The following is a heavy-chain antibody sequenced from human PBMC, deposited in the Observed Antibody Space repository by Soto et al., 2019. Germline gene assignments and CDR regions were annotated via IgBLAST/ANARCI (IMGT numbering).Heavy chain of an antibody. D-gene: IGHD4-17*01. CDR2: VNPNSGNT. CDR3: ARAHDSGHLDY. Sequence: QVQLVQSGAEVKEPGASVKVSCKSSGYIFSSHDINWVRQAPGQGLEWMGSVNPNSGNTLYTRRFQGRVTMTRSTSMSTAYMELSSLRFDDTAVYYCARAHDSGHLDYWGQGTLVTVSS. CDR1: GYIFSSHD. J-gene: IGHJ4*02. V-gene: IGHV1-8*01.